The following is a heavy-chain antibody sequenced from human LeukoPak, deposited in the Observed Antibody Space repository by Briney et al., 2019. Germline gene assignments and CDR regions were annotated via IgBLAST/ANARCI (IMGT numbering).Heavy chain of an antibody. V-gene: IGHV1-2*02. CDR3: ARNPRGYYGSFDY. CDR2: INLNSGGT. J-gene: IGHJ4*02. D-gene: IGHD3-10*01. Sequence: ASVKVSCKASGYTFTGYYMHWVRQAPGQGLELMGWINLNSGGTSYGQNFQGRVNMTRDTSINTAYMELSRLRSDDTAVYYCARNPRGYYGSFDYWGQGTLVTVSS. CDR1: GYTFTGYY.